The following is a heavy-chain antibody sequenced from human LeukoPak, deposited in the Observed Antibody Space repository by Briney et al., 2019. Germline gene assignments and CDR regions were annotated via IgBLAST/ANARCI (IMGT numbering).Heavy chain of an antibody. CDR3: ARYVWGSYPTFEDY. J-gene: IGHJ4*02. CDR2: IYYSGST. CDR1: GGSISGYY. D-gene: IGHD3-16*02. Sequence: SETLSLTCTVSGGSISGYYWSWIRQPAGKGLEWIGYIYYSGSTNYNPSLKSRVTISVDTSKKQFSLKLSSVTAADTAVYYCARYVWGSYPTFEDYWGQGTLITVSS. V-gene: IGHV4-59*01.